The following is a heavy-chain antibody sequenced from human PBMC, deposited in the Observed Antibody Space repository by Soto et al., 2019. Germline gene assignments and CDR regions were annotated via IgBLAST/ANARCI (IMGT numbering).Heavy chain of an antibody. Sequence: GGSLRLSCAASGFTFSDYYMSWIRQAPGKGLEWVSYISSSGSTIYYADSVKGRFTISRDNAKNSLYLQMNSLRAEDTAVYYCAGSYDILTGYPAGSIAFDIWGQGTMVTGS. V-gene: IGHV3-11*01. D-gene: IGHD3-9*01. J-gene: IGHJ3*02. CDR1: GFTFSDYY. CDR3: AGSYDILTGYPAGSIAFDI. CDR2: ISSSGSTI.